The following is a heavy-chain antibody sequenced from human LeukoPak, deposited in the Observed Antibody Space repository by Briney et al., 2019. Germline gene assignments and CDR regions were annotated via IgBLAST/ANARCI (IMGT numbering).Heavy chain of an antibody. Sequence: SVKVSCKASGYTFTSYGISWVRQAPGQGLEWMGGIIPIFGTANYAQKFQGRVTMTEDTSTDTAYMELSSLRSEDTAVYYCATDLGGYDSWYFDYWGQGTLVTVSS. J-gene: IGHJ4*02. CDR3: ATDLGGYDSWYFDY. V-gene: IGHV1-69*06. D-gene: IGHD5-12*01. CDR1: GYTFTSYG. CDR2: IIPIFGTA.